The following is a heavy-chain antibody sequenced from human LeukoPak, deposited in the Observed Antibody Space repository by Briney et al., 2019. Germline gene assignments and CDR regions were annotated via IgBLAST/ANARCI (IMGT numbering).Heavy chain of an antibody. D-gene: IGHD6-13*01. CDR1: EFTFSTYS. CDR3: ARGPRNSSSYQYFQH. Sequence: AGGSLRLSCAASEFTFSTYSMNWVRQAPGKGLEWVSSISSSSSYIYYADSVKGRFTISRDNAKNSLFLQMNSLRADDTAVYFCARGPRNSSSYQYFQHWGQGTLVTVSS. J-gene: IGHJ1*01. CDR2: ISSSSSYI. V-gene: IGHV3-21*01.